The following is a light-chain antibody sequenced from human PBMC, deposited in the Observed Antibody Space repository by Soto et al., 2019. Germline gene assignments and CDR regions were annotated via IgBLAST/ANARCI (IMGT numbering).Light chain of an antibody. J-gene: IGLJ1*01. V-gene: IGLV1-47*01. Sequence: QSVLTQPPSASGSPGQSVTISCTGTTSDIGAYNYVSWYQQRPGKAPKLLIYRNNQRPSGVPDRFSGSKSGTSASLAISGLRSDDEADYFCATWDDSLNGFYVFGTGTKLTVL. CDR3: ATWDDSLNGFYV. CDR1: TSDIGAYNY. CDR2: RNN.